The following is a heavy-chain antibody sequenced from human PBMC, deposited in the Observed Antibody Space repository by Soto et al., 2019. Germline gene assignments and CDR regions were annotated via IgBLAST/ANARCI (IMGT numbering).Heavy chain of an antibody. V-gene: IGHV5-51*01. CDR3: ARQKAEGGSGSYYPPYYYYGMDV. CDR1: GYNFLSYW. J-gene: IGHJ6*02. D-gene: IGHD3-10*01. Sequence: GESLKISCKGSGYNFLSYWIGWVRQMPGKGLEWVGIIYPGDSDTRYSPSFQGQVTISADKSISTAYLQWSSLKASDTAMYYCARQKAEGGSGSYYPPYYYYGMDVWGQGTTVTVSS. CDR2: IYPGDSDT.